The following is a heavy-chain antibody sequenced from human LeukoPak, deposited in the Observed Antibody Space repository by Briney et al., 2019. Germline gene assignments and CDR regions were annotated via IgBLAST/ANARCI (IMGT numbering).Heavy chain of an antibody. Sequence: SETLSLTCTVSGGSISSGDYHWSWIRQPPGKGLEWIGYIYYSGSTYYNPSLKSRVTISVDTSKNQFSLKLSSVTAADTAVYYCARDTVTLPSYYYGMDVWGQGTTVTVSS. CDR1: GGSISSGDYH. D-gene: IGHD4-11*01. CDR3: ARDTVTLPSYYYGMDV. CDR2: IYYSGST. V-gene: IGHV4-30-4*01. J-gene: IGHJ6*02.